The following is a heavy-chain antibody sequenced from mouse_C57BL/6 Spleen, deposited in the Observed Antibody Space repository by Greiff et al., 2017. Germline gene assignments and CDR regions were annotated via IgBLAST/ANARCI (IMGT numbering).Heavy chain of an antibody. D-gene: IGHD2-2*01. V-gene: IGHV1-61*01. CDR1: GYTFTSYW. J-gene: IGHJ2*01. CDR3: ARRDYYGYDGDYFDY. CDR2: IYPSDSET. Sequence: QVQLQQPGAELVRPGSSVKLSCKASGYTFTSYWMDWVKQRPGQGLEWIGNIYPSDSETPYNQKFKDKATLTVDKSSSTASMQLSSLTSEDSAVYYCARRDYYGYDGDYFDYWGQGTTLTVSS.